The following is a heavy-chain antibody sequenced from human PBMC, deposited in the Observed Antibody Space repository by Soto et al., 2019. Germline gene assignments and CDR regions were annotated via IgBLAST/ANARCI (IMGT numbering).Heavy chain of an antibody. J-gene: IGHJ4*02. V-gene: IGHV3-74*01. CDR2: IDPDGSTT. D-gene: IGHD2-15*01. Sequence: EVHLVESGGAVVQPGGSLRLSCATSGFTFSNYWMHWVRQVPGRGLVWVSRIDPDGSTTSYADFAKGRFTISRDNAKSTLSMQMNSLRAEDTAIYYCACSRRPARLGPKGAIDYWGKGTLVTVSS. CDR3: ACSRRPARLGPKGAIDY. CDR1: GFTFSNYW.